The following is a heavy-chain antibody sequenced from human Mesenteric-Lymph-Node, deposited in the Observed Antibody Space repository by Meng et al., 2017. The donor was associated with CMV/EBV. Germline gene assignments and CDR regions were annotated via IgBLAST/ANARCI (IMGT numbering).Heavy chain of an antibody. CDR3: ARGRGFPNWYFDL. CDR1: GGSIISTNW. V-gene: IGHV4-4*02. CDR2: IYIGGSS. J-gene: IGHJ2*01. D-gene: IGHD2-8*01. Sequence: AVSGGSIISTNWWGWVRQPPGKGLEWIGEIYIGGSSNYNPSLKSRVTISIEKSKNEFSLKLTSVTAADTAVYYCARGRGFPNWYFDLWGRGTLVTVSS.